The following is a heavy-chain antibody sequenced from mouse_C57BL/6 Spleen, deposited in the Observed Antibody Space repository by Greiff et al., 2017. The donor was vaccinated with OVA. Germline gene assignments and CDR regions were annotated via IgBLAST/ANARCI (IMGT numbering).Heavy chain of an antibody. CDR2: ILPGSGST. CDR3: ARSHYYYGSSYEYYYAMDY. V-gene: IGHV1-9*01. D-gene: IGHD1-1*01. J-gene: IGHJ4*01. CDR1: GYTFTGYW. Sequence: QVQLQQSGAELMKPGASVKLSCKATGYTFTGYWIEWVKQRPGHGLEWIGEILPGSGSTNYNEKFKGKATFTADTSSNTAYMQLSSLTTEDSAIYYCARSHYYYGSSYEYYYAMDYWGQGTSVTVSS.